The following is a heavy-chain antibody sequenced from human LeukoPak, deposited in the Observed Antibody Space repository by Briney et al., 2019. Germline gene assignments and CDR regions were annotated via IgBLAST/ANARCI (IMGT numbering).Heavy chain of an antibody. CDR2: ISYDGSNK. Sequence: GGSQRLSCAASGFTFSSYGIHWVRQAPGKGLEWVAVISYDGSNKYYADSVKGRFTISRDNSKNTLYLQMNSLRAEDTAVYYCAKPSSISRSRGLYYFDYWGQGTLVTVSS. D-gene: IGHD3-3*01. CDR3: AKPSSISRSRGLYYFDY. V-gene: IGHV3-30*18. J-gene: IGHJ4*02. CDR1: GFTFSSYG.